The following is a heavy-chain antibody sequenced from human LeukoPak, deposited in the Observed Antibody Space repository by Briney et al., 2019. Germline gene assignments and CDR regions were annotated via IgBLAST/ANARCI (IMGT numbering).Heavy chain of an antibody. D-gene: IGHD3-22*01. Sequence: GGSLRLSCAASGFTFSSYGMHWVRQAPGKGPEWVAVTSLGGGWQSYADSVRGRFTISRDNSGSTLYLQMNSLRSEDTAIYYCAREGDSSGLAGAFDTWGLGTMVTVSS. V-gene: IGHV3-30*19. CDR1: GFTFSSYG. CDR2: TSLGGGWQ. CDR3: AREGDSSGLAGAFDT. J-gene: IGHJ3*02.